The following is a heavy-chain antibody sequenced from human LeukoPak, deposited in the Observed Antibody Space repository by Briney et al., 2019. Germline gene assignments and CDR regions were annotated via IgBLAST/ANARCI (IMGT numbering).Heavy chain of an antibody. J-gene: IGHJ4*02. V-gene: IGHV3-30*18. CDR1: GFTFSSYG. Sequence: PGGSLRLSCAASGFTFSSYGMHWVRQAPGKGLEWVAVISYDGSNKYYADSVKGRFTISRDNSKNTLYLQMNSLRAEDTAVYYCAKDLVGEDDYWGQGTLVTVSS. CDR3: AKDLVGEDDY. D-gene: IGHD1-26*01. CDR2: ISYDGSNK.